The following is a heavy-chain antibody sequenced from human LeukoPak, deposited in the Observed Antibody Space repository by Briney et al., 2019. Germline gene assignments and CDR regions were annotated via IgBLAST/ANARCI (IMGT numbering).Heavy chain of an antibody. D-gene: IGHD6-13*01. CDR1: GGSFSGYY. J-gene: IGHJ5*02. CDR3: AREQLVSVLFDP. V-gene: IGHV4-34*01. CDR2: INHSGST. Sequence: SETLSLTCAVYGGSFSGYYWSWIRQPPGKGLEWIGEINHSGSTNYNPSLKSRVTISVDTSKNQFSLKLSSVTAADTAVYYCAREQLVSVLFDPWGQGTLVTVSS.